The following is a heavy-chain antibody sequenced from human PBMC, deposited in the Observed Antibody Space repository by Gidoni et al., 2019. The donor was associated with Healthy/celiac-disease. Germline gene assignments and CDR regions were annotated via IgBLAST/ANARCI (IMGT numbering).Heavy chain of an antibody. CDR1: GGSFSGYS. V-gene: IGHV4-34*01. Sequence: QVQLQQWGAGLLKPSETLSLTCAVYGGSFSGYSWSWIRQPPGKGLEWIGEINHSGSTNYNPSLKSRVTISVDTSKNQFSLKLSSVTAADTAVYYCARGAPGSYYYGSGVLGYWGQGTLVTVSS. CDR2: INHSGST. CDR3: ARGAPGSYYYGSGVLGY. D-gene: IGHD3-10*01. J-gene: IGHJ4*02.